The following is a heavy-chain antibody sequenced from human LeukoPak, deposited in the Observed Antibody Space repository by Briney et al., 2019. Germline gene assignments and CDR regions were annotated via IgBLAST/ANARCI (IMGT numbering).Heavy chain of an antibody. CDR1: GGSISTYY. V-gene: IGHV4-59*08. D-gene: IGHD2-15*01. CDR2: FYCSGST. CDR3: ARNQDFGHDYQYGLDV. J-gene: IGHJ6*02. Sequence: SETLSLTCTVSGGSISTYYCCWIRHPPVKGQGLVWNFYCSGSTNYHPSLKSRVTISAETTTNQFSLILLSVTAADTAVYYCARNQDFGHDYQYGLDVWGQGTTVTVSS.